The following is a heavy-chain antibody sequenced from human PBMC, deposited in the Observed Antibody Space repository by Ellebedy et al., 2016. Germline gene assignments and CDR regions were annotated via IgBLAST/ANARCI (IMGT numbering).Heavy chain of an antibody. J-gene: IGHJ3*01. CDR1: GFTFSSYW. CDR3: VREGIRGKLFDV. Sequence: GGSLRLXCAASGFTFSSYWMNWVRQAPGKGLEWVANIKQDGSEKYYADSVKGRFTISRDNAKNSLYLQMNSLGAEDTAVYYCVREGIRGKLFDVWGQGTVVTVSS. D-gene: IGHD3-16*01. CDR2: IKQDGSEK. V-gene: IGHV3-7*04.